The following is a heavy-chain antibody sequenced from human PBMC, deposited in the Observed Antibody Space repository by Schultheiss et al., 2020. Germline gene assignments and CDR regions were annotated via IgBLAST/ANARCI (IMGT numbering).Heavy chain of an antibody. V-gene: IGHV1-58*01. J-gene: IGHJ6*02. D-gene: IGHD4-17*01. CDR3: AKAGNYGDYVLYYYYGMDV. CDR2: IVVGSGNT. CDR1: GFTFTSSA. Sequence: SVKVSCKASGFTFTSSAVQWVRQARGQRLEWIGWIVVGSGNTNYAQKLQGRVTMTTDTSTSTAYMELRSLRSDDTAVYYCAKAGNYGDYVLYYYYGMDVWGQGTTVNGSS.